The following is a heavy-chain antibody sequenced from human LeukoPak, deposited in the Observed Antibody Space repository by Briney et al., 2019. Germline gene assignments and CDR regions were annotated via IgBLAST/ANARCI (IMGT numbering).Heavy chain of an antibody. Sequence: SETLSLTCSVSGGFFSSSSYYWGWIRQPPGKGLEWIGTIYYSGSTFYNPSLQSRVSISVDTSKNQFSLQLSSVTAADTAVYYCARLDYYDSGTFDYWGQGTLVTVSS. V-gene: IGHV4-39*01. CDR1: GGFFSSSSYY. J-gene: IGHJ4*02. CDR3: ARLDYYDSGTFDY. D-gene: IGHD3-22*01. CDR2: IYYSGST.